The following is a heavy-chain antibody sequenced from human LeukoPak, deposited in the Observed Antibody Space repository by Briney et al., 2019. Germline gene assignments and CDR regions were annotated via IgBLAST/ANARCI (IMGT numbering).Heavy chain of an antibody. V-gene: IGHV4-39*01. Sequence: PSETLSLTCTVSGGSIGSSSYYWGWIRQPPGKGLEWIGSIYYSGSTYYNPSLKSRVTISVDTSKNQFSLKLSSVTAADTAVYYCARHNGRYTVTFAYWGQGTLVTVSS. D-gene: IGHD4-17*01. CDR2: IYYSGST. J-gene: IGHJ4*02. CDR3: ARHNGRYTVTFAY. CDR1: GGSIGSSSYY.